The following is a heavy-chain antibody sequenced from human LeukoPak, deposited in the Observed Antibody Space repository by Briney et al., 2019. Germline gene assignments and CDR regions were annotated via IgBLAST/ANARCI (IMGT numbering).Heavy chain of an antibody. Sequence: SETLSLTCTVSGDSISSGSYYWSWIRQPAGKGLEWIGRIHTSGRTNYNPSLKSRVTISADTSKNQFSLKLSSVTAADTAVYYCARGVTYYYDSSGYLYWGQGTLVSVSS. CDR1: GDSISSGSYY. J-gene: IGHJ4*02. D-gene: IGHD3-22*01. CDR3: ARGVTYYYDSSGYLY. CDR2: IHTSGRT. V-gene: IGHV4-61*02.